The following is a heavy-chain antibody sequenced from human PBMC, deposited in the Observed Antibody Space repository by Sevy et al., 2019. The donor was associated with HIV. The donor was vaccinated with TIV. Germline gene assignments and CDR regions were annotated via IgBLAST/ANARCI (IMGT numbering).Heavy chain of an antibody. CDR3: ARAYCSGGSCYSLAY. D-gene: IGHD2-15*01. V-gene: IGHV1-18*01. J-gene: IGHJ4*02. Sequence: ASVKVSCKASGHSFTTYRITWLRQAPGQGLEWMGWISPHNGDTNYVQNLQGRVTMITDTSTSTAYMELRSLRSDDTAVYYCARAYCSGGSCYSLAYWGQGTRVTVSS. CDR1: GHSFTTYR. CDR2: ISPHNGDT.